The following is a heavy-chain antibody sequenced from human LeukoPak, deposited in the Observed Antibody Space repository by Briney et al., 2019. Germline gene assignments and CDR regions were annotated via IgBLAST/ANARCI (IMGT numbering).Heavy chain of an antibody. D-gene: IGHD3-16*01. CDR2: INTGNGET. J-gene: IGHJ6*04. V-gene: IGHV1-3*04. CDR1: GYIFTSYA. Sequence: ASVKVSCKASGYIFTSYAVHWLCQAPGQRLEWMGRINTGNGETKYSKKLQGRVTVTWDTSASTAYMELSSLTSEDTAVYFCAREGGGGDYDYASRTYVGGMDVWGTGPTVTVSS. CDR3: AREGGGGDYDYASRTYVGGMDV.